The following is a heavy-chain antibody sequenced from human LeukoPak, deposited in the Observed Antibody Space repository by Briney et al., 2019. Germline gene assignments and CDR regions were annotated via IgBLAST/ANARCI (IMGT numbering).Heavy chain of an antibody. CDR1: GGSISSHH. V-gene: IGHV4-59*11. Sequence: PSETLSLTCTVSGGSISSHHWSWIRQPPGKGLEWIGYIYYSGSTNYNPSLKSRVTISVDTSKNQFSLKLSSVTAADTAVYYCARGKDYYDSSGYSNWFDPWGQGTLVTVSS. J-gene: IGHJ5*02. CDR2: IYYSGST. CDR3: ARGKDYYDSSGYSNWFDP. D-gene: IGHD3-22*01.